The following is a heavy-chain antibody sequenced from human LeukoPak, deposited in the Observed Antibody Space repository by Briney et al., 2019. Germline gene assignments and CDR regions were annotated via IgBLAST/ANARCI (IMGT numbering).Heavy chain of an antibody. CDR1: GFTFSTYS. D-gene: IGHD3-22*01. CDR2: ISRDSNYI. CDR3: TGDAVDSSGFDFDY. J-gene: IGHJ4*02. Sequence: GASLRLSCAASGFTFSTYSMKWGRQAAGEGLELVSFISRDSNYIYQADSVKGRITVSRDNVQNSLFLRMNSLRAEDAAVYYCTGDAVDSSGFDFDYCGQGTLGTVSS. V-gene: IGHV3-21*01.